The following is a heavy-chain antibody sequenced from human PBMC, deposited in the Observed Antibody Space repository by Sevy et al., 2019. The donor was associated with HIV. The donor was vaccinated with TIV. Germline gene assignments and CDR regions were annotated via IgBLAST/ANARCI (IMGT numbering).Heavy chain of an antibody. V-gene: IGHV3-30-3*01. CDR1: GFTFSSYA. Sequence: GGSLRLSCAASGFTFSSYAMHWVRQAPGKGLEWVAVISYDGSNKYYADSVQGRFTISRDNSKNTLYLQMNSLRAEDTAVYYCAREERYYYDPTGYSDAFAIWGQGTMVTDSS. CDR3: AREERYYYDPTGYSDAFAI. CDR2: ISYDGSNK. D-gene: IGHD3-22*01. J-gene: IGHJ3*02.